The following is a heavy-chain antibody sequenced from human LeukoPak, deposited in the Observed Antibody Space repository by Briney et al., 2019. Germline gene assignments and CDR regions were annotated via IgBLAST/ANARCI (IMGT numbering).Heavy chain of an antibody. CDR3: AKDLGRRYDILTGYFYYYYYGMDV. J-gene: IGHJ6*02. D-gene: IGHD3-9*01. Sequence: GGSLRLSCAASGFTFSSYGMHWVRQAPGKGLEWVEVISYDGSNKYYADSVKGRFTISRDNSKNTLYLQMNSLRAEDTAVYYCAKDLGRRYDILTGYFYYYYYGMDVWGQGTTVTVSS. CDR1: GFTFSSYG. V-gene: IGHV3-30*18. CDR2: ISYDGSNK.